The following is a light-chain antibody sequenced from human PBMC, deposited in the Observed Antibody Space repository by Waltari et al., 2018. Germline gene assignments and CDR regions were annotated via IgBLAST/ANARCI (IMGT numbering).Light chain of an antibody. CDR2: AAS. Sequence: DIQMTQSPSSLSASVGDTATITCRASQGINSYLNWFPQKPVKAPKLLIYAASSLQTVVPSRFSGIGYGTEFTLTISSLQPEDFATYYCLQHNTFPYTFGQGTKVEIK. CDR3: LQHNTFPYT. CDR1: QGINSY. J-gene: IGKJ2*01. V-gene: IGKV1-17*01.